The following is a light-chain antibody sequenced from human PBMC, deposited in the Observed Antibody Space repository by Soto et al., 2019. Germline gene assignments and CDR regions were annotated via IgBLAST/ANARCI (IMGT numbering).Light chain of an antibody. Sequence: DIQMTQSPSSLSASVGDKVTITCRASQTISNYLNWYQQKPGNAPKLLIFAASSLQSGVPSRFSGSGSGTDFTLTISSLQPEEFATYYCQQSYSTPYTFGQGTKLEIK. CDR1: QTISNY. CDR2: AAS. J-gene: IGKJ2*01. CDR3: QQSYSTPYT. V-gene: IGKV1-39*01.